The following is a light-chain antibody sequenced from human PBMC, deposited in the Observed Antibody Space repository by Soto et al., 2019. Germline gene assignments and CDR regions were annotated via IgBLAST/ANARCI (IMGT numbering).Light chain of an antibody. CDR1: QSVSGN. J-gene: IGKJ4*01. V-gene: IGKV3-15*01. Sequence: EVVMTQSPDTLSVSPGDRVTLSCRASQSVSGNLAWYQQKPGPTPRLLIYLTSTRATGIPARFSGSGSGTELTLTISSRQSEDFAVYYCQPYNNWPLTFGGGTKVEIK. CDR3: QPYNNWPLT. CDR2: LTS.